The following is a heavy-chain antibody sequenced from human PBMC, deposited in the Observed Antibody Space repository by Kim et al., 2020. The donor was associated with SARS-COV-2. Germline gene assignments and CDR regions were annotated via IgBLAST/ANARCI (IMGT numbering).Heavy chain of an antibody. CDR3: ARHDRFWSGYRPVNGMDV. J-gene: IGHJ6*02. V-gene: IGHV5-51*01. Sequence: GESLKISCKGSGYSFTSYWIGWVRQMPGKGLEWMGIIYPGDSDTRYSPSFQGQVTISADKSISTAYLQWSSLKASDTAMYYCARHDRFWSGYRPVNGMDVWGQGTTVTVSS. CDR2: IYPGDSDT. D-gene: IGHD3-3*01. CDR1: GYSFTSYW.